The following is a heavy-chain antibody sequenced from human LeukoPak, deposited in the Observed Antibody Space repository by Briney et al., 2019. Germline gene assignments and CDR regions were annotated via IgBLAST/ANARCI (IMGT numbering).Heavy chain of an antibody. D-gene: IGHD3-22*01. CDR1: GFTFSSYS. V-gene: IGHV3-21*01. CDR2: ISSSSSYI. J-gene: IGHJ6*02. CDR3: AKDRVRYYYDSSSSGYGMDV. Sequence: GGSLRLSCAASGFTFSSYSMNWVRQAPGKGLEWVSSISSSSSYIYYADSVKGRFTISRDNAKNSLYLQMNSLRAEDTAVYYCAKDRVRYYYDSSSSGYGMDVWGQGTTVTVSS.